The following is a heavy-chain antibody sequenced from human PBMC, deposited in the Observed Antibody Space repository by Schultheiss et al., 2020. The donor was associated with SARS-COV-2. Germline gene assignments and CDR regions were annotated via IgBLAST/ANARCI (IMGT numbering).Heavy chain of an antibody. J-gene: IGHJ4*02. D-gene: IGHD1-7*01. CDR3: ARHGGLELPFDY. CDR1: GYSISSGYY. Sequence: SETLSLTCAVSGYSISSGYYWGWIRQPAGKGLEWIGYIYYSGSTNYNPSLKSRVTISVDTSKNQFSLKLSSVTAADTAVYYCARHGGLELPFDYWGQGTLVTVSS. CDR2: IYYSGST. V-gene: IGHV4-38-2*01.